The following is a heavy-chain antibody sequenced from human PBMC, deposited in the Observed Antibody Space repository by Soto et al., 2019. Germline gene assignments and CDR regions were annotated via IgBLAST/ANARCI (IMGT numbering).Heavy chain of an antibody. CDR1: VFTFSKAW. V-gene: IGHV3-15*01. J-gene: IGHJ3*01. CDR2: IKSKTDGGTT. CDR3: TTDSGINMIVVSL. D-gene: IGHD3-22*01. Sequence: LXLSCAASVFTFSKAWMSWVRQAPGKGLEWVGRIKSKTDGGTTDYAAPVKGRFTISRDDSKNTLYLQMNSLKTEDTAVYYCTTDSGINMIVVSLWGQGTMVTVS.